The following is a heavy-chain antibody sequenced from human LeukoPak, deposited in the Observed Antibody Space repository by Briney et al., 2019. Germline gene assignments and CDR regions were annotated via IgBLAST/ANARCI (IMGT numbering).Heavy chain of an antibody. CDR1: GFTFSSYS. J-gene: IGHJ5*02. Sequence: GGSLRLSCAASGFTFSSYSMNWVRQAPGKGLEWVSSISSSSSYIYYADSVKGRFTISRDNSKNTLYLQMNSLRAEDTAVYYCAKGRLYSSSWNWFDPWGQGTLVTVSS. CDR2: ISSSSSYI. V-gene: IGHV3-21*01. CDR3: AKGRLYSSSWNWFDP. D-gene: IGHD6-13*01.